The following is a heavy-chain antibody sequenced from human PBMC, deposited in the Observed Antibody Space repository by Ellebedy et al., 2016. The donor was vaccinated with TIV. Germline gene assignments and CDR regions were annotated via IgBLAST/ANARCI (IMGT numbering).Heavy chain of an antibody. CDR3: VGDYSDTPNYFDF. CDR2: IHHGGNT. J-gene: IGHJ4*02. V-gene: IGHV4-39*07. Sequence: SETLSLTXTVSGGFINSDSYFWGWIRQTPGKGLEWIGSIHHGGNTYYNPSLKSRVTISVDTSKNQFSLKLTSVTAADTAVYYCVGDYSDTPNYFDFWGQGILVTVSS. D-gene: IGHD1-26*01. CDR1: GGFINSDSYF.